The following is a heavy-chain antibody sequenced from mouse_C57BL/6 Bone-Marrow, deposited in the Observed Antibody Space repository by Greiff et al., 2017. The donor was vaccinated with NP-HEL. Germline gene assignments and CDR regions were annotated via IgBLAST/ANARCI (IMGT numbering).Heavy chain of an antibody. V-gene: IGHV6-6*01. CDR1: GFTFSDAW. Sequence: EVMLVESGGGLVQPGGSMKLSCAASGFTFSDAWMDWVRQSPEKGLEWVAEIRNKANNHATYYAESVKGRFTISRDDSKSSVYLQMNSLRAEDTGIYYCTRGSYYGNWFAYWGQGTLVTVSA. D-gene: IGHD1-1*01. J-gene: IGHJ3*01. CDR3: TRGSYYGNWFAY. CDR2: IRNKANNHAT.